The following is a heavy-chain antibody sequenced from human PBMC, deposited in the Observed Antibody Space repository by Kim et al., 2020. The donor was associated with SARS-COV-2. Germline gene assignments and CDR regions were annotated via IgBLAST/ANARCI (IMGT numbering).Heavy chain of an antibody. D-gene: IGHD2-21*02. CDR2: IYWDDAP. Sequence: SGPTLVNPTQTLTLTCTFSGFSLSTSGVGVGWIRQPPGKALEWLALIYWDDAPRYNPSLQSRLTITKDTSKNQVVLTMTKVDPVNTATYYGEHAYFRDLDYWGQGTLVTVAS. CDR1: GFSLSTSGVG. J-gene: IGHJ4*02. V-gene: IGHV2-5*02. CDR3: EHAYFRDLDY.